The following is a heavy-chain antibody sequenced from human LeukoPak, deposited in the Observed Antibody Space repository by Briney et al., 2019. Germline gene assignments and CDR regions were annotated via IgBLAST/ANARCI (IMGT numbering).Heavy chain of an antibody. CDR3: AKVGRGCSSTSCYTPGNEY. CDR1: GFTFSSYA. Sequence: PGGSLRLSCAASGFTFSSYAMHWVRQAPGKGLEWVAFIRYDGSNKYYADSVKGRFTISRDNSKNTLYLQMNSLRAEDTAVYYCAKVGRGCSSTSCYTPGNEYWGQGTLVTVSS. V-gene: IGHV3-30*02. D-gene: IGHD2-2*02. J-gene: IGHJ4*02. CDR2: IRYDGSNK.